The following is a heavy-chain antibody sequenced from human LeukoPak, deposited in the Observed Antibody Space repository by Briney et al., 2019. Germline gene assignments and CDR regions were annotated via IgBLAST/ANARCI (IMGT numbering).Heavy chain of an antibody. J-gene: IGHJ4*02. CDR3: AKDQYQGYY. Sequence: GGSLRLSCAASGFTFRSYEMNWIRQAPGKGLEWVSYISSSGSTKYYADSVKGRFTISRDNSKNTLYLQMNSLRAEDTAVYYCAKDQYQGYYWGQGTLVTVSS. CDR1: GFTFRSYE. D-gene: IGHD4-11*01. CDR2: ISSSGSTK. V-gene: IGHV3-48*03.